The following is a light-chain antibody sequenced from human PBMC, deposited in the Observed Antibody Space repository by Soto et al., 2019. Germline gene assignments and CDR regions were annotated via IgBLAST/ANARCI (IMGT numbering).Light chain of an antibody. J-gene: IGKJ1*01. CDR2: FGS. V-gene: IGKV2-28*01. CDR3: MQALQTRCT. Sequence: DIVIIQSPLSLRVSPGEPASIACGASESLLRTNGQNYLDWYLQKPGQSPQLLIYFGSTRASGVPDRFSGSGSDTDFTLTISRLEAEDVGAYYCMQALQTRCTLGQGTKVDXK. CDR1: ESLLRTNGQNY.